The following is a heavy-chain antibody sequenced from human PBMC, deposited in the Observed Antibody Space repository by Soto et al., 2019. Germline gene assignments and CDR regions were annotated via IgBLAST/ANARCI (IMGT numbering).Heavy chain of an antibody. Sequence: SVKVACKASGGTYSIYAISWVLQAPGQGLEWMGGIIPIFGTATYAQKFQGRVTISADESTSTAYMELSSLRSEDTAVYYCASGYCSVANCQSYSSYFYTDVWGDATTVTVYS. J-gene: IGHJ6*03. D-gene: IGHD2-15*01. V-gene: IGHV1-69*13. CDR3: ASGYCSVANCQSYSSYFYTDV. CDR2: IIPIFGTA. CDR1: GGTYSIYA.